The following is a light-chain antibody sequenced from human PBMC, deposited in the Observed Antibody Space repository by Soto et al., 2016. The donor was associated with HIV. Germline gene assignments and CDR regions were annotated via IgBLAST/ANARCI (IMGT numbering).Light chain of an antibody. CDR3: LQHHSYAT. CDR2: KAS. J-gene: IGKJ1*01. Sequence: DIQMTQSPSSLSASVGDRVTITCRASQSIGTWLAWFQHKPPKAPKPLIYKASTLESEVPSRFSGSGSGTEFALTISTLQPEDVASYYCLQHHSYATFGQGSKVEIK. CDR1: QSIGTW. V-gene: IGKV1-5*03.